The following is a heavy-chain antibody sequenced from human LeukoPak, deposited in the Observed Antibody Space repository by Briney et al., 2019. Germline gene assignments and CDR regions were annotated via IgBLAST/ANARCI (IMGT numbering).Heavy chain of an antibody. CDR2: MNPNSGNT. Sequence: ASVKVSCKASGYTFTSYDINWVRQATGQGLEWMGWMNPNSGNTGYAQKFQGRVTMTRNTSISTAYMELSSLRSEDTAVYYCARSETDYDILTGCYFLESGYYYGMDVWGQGTTVTVSS. CDR1: GYTFTSYD. CDR3: ARSETDYDILTGCYFLESGYYYGMDV. J-gene: IGHJ6*02. D-gene: IGHD3-9*01. V-gene: IGHV1-8*01.